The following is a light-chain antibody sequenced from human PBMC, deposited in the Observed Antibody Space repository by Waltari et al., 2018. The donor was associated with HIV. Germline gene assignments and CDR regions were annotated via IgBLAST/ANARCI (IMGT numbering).Light chain of an antibody. CDR3: SSYTSSSTYV. CDR2: DVT. V-gene: IGLV2-14*01. J-gene: IGLJ1*01. Sequence: QSALTQPASVSGSPGQSITISCTGTSSDIGGYNHVSWYQQHPGKGHKLIRYDVTLRTSGVSSRVSCSKSCNTASLTISGLQAEDEANYYCSSYTSSSTYVFGTGTKVTVL. CDR1: SSDIGGYNH.